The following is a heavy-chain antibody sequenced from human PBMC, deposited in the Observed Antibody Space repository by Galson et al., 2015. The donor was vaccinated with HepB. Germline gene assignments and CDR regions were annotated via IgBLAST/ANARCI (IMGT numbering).Heavy chain of an antibody. V-gene: IGHV3-23*01. J-gene: IGHJ4*02. CDR2: ISGSGGST. CDR1: GFTFSSCA. D-gene: IGHD3-22*01. CDR3: AKDGGPAYYYDSIGYYRDY. Sequence: SLRLSCAASGFTFSSCAMSWVRQAPGKGLEWVSSISGSGGSTNHADSVKGRFTTSRDNFKNTLYLQMNSLRAEDTAVYYCAKDGGPAYYYDSIGYYRDYWGQGTLVTVSS.